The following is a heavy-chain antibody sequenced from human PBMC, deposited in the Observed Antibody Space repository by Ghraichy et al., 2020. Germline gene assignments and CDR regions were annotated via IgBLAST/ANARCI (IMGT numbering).Heavy chain of an antibody. CDR2: ISGSGGST. J-gene: IGHJ4*02. V-gene: IGHV3-23*01. CDR1: GFTFTTYA. CDR3: AKQGRRGYFDF. Sequence: GSLRLSCAASGFTFTTYAMSWVRQAPGKGLEWVSAISGSGGSTFYADSVKGRFTISRDNSKNTLFLQMNSLRAEDTAVYYCAKQGRRGYFDFWGQGTLVTVSS.